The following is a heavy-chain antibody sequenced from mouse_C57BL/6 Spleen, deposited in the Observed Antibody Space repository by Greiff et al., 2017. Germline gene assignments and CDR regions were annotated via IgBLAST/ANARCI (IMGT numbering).Heavy chain of an antibody. Sequence: DVKLVESGGGLVQPGGSMKLSCAASGFTFSDAWMDWVRQSPEKGLEWVAEIRNKANNHATYYAESVKGRFTISRDDSKSSVYLQMNSLRAEDTGIYYCTRITGTSYWYFDVWGTGTTVTVSS. J-gene: IGHJ1*03. D-gene: IGHD4-1*01. CDR2: IRNKANNHAT. V-gene: IGHV6-6*01. CDR1: GFTFSDAW. CDR3: TRITGTSYWYFDV.